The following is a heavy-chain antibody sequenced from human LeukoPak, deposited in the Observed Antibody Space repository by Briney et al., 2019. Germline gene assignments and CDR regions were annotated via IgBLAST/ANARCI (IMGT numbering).Heavy chain of an antibody. CDR3: AGQTRLDY. CDR1: GFTFSSYA. V-gene: IGHV3-30*04. CDR2: ISYDGSNK. Sequence: PGGSLRLSCAASGFTFSSYAMHWVRQAPGKGLEWVAVISYDGSNKYYADSVKGRFTISRDNSKNTLYLQMNSLRAEDTAVYYCAGQTRLDYWGQGTLVTVSS. J-gene: IGHJ4*02.